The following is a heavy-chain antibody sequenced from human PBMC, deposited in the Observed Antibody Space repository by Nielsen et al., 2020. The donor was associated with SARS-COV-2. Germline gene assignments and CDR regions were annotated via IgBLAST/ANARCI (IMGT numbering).Heavy chain of an antibody. CDR2: INTSTGKP. CDR3: ARDNFGSGGTAPYGMDV. J-gene: IGHJ6*02. Sequence: ASVKVSCKASGYRFTRYALNWVRQAPGEGPEWMGWINTSTGKPTYAQAFTGRFVFSLDTSVSTAYLQISSLKAEDSAVYYCARDNFGSGGTAPYGMDVWGQGTTVTVSS. CDR1: GYRFTRYA. V-gene: IGHV7-4-1*02. D-gene: IGHD3-10*01.